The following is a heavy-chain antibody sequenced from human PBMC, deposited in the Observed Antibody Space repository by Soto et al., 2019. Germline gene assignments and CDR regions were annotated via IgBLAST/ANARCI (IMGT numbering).Heavy chain of an antibody. CDR2: ISPSGGST. Sequence: ASVKVSCKASGYTFSTYYMHWVRQAPGQGLEWMAIISPSGGSTTYPQKFQGRVTMTRDTSTGTVYMELSSLRSEDTAVYYCVRSAHQRENYYGLDVWGQGTTVTVSS. V-gene: IGHV1-46*01. CDR3: VRSAHQRENYYGLDV. D-gene: IGHD1-26*01. CDR1: GYTFSTYY. J-gene: IGHJ6*02.